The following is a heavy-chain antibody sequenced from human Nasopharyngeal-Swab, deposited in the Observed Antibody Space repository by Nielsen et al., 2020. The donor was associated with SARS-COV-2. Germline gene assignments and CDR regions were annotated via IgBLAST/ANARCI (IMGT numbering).Heavy chain of an antibody. V-gene: IGHV1-69*06. J-gene: IGHJ6*03. D-gene: IGHD3-22*01. CDR2: IIPIFGTA. CDR3: TYDSGGHYYYYMDV. Sequence: WVRQAPGQGLEWMGGIIPIFGTANYAQKFQGRVTITADKSTSTAYMELSSLRSEDTAVYYCTYDSGGHYYYYMDVWGKGTTVTVSS.